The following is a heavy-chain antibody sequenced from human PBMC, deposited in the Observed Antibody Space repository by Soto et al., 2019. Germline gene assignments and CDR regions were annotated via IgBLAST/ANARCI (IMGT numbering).Heavy chain of an antibody. CDR1: GYTFTSYD. CDR3: ARAFDYYGSGSYYNPFDY. CDR2: MNPNSGNT. Sequence: ASVKVSCKASGYTFTSYDINWVRQATGQGLEWMGWMNPNSGNTGYAQEFQGRVTMTRNTSISTAYMELSSLRSEDTAVYYCARAFDYYGSGSYYNPFDYWGQGTLVTVSS. D-gene: IGHD3-10*01. J-gene: IGHJ4*02. V-gene: IGHV1-8*01.